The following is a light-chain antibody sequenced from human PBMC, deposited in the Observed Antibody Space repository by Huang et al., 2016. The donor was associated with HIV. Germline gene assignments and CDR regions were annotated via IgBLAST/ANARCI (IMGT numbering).Light chain of an antibody. CDR1: QAISNS. CDR3: QQYFTTPLA. CDR2: AAS. V-gene: IGKV1-NL1*01. Sequence: IQMTQSPSSLSASVGARVTITCRASQAISNSLVWYQQKPGKAPKLLLFAASRLDSGVPSRFRGSGSGTDYTLTISSLQHDDFATYYCQQYFTTPLAFGGGTKVEIK. J-gene: IGKJ4*01.